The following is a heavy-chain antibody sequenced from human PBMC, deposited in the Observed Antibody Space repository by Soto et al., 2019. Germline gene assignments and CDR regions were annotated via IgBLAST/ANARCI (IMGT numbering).Heavy chain of an antibody. V-gene: IGHV3-30*18. CDR3: AKSPSPSTVTTQFDY. CDR2: ISYDGSNK. J-gene: IGHJ4*02. Sequence: QVQLVESGGGVVQPGRSLRLSCAASGFTFSSYGMHWVRQAPGKGLEWVAVISYDGSNKYYADSVKGRFTISRDNSKNTLYLQMNSLRAEDTAVYSCAKSPSPSTVTTQFDYWGQGTLVTVSS. CDR1: GFTFSSYG. D-gene: IGHD4-17*01.